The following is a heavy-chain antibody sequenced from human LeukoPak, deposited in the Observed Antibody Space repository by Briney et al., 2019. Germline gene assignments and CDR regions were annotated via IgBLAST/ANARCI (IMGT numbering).Heavy chain of an antibody. CDR3: AKGTVGAKF. J-gene: IGHJ4*02. D-gene: IGHD1-26*01. CDR1: GFTLTSDS. CDR2: ISSGATTT. Sequence: GGSLRLSCAASGFTLTSDSMNWVRQAPGKGWEWISYISSGATTTYYADSVKGRFTISRDTAQNSLYLQMNFLRVDDTAVYYCAKGTVGAKFWGQGTLVIVSS. V-gene: IGHV3-48*04.